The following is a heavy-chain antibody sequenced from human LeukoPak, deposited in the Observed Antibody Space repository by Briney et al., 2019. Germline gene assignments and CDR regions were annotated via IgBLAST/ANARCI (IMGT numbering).Heavy chain of an antibody. V-gene: IGHV3-23*01. CDR2: ISGSGDST. J-gene: IGHJ4*02. Sequence: GGSLRLSCAVSGFTFSSYAMSWVRQAPGKGLEWVSAISGSGDSTYYADPVKGRFTISRDNSKNTLYLQMNSLRAEDTAVYYCANMVRGVITNYWVQGNLVTVSS. CDR3: ANMVRGVITNY. CDR1: GFTFSSYA. D-gene: IGHD3-10*01.